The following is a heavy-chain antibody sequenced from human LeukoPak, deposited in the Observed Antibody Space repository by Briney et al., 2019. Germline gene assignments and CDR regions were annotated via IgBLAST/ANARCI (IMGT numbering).Heavy chain of an antibody. J-gene: IGHJ4*02. CDR3: TRDKSGDLDY. D-gene: IGHD7-27*01. V-gene: IGHV3-74*01. CDR2: INSDGSGT. CDR1: GFTFSAYW. Sequence: PGESLRLSCAASGFTFSAYWMHWVRHTPEKGLVWVSRINSDGSGTSYADSVKGRFTISRDNAKNTLYLQMNSLRAEDTAVYYCTRDKSGDLDYWGQGTQVTVSS.